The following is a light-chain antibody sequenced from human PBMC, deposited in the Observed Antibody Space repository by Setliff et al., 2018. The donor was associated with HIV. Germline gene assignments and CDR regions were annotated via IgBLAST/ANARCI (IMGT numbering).Light chain of an antibody. Sequence: QSALAQPASVSGSPGQSITISCTGTSSDVGGYNYVSWYQQNPGKAPKLIIYEVRNRPSGVSSRFSGSKSGNTASLTISGLQAEDEADYYCSSYAITNTLPFGTGTKVTVL. CDR3: SSYAITNTLP. V-gene: IGLV2-14*01. J-gene: IGLJ1*01. CDR1: SSDVGGYNY. CDR2: EVR.